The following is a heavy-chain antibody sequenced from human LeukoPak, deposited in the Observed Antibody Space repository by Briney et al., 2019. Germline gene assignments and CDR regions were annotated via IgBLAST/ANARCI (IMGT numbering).Heavy chain of an antibody. J-gene: IGHJ4*02. CDR2: IWYDGNNK. CDR3: AKYYYGSGSQRYFDY. CDR1: GFTFSNYG. V-gene: IGHV3-30*02. Sequence: PGGSLRLSCAASGFTFSNYGMHWVRQAPGKGLEWVAFIWYDGNNKNYADFVKGRFTISRDNSKNTLYLQMNSLRAKDTAVYYCAKYYYGSGSQRYFDYWGQGTLVTVSS. D-gene: IGHD3-10*01.